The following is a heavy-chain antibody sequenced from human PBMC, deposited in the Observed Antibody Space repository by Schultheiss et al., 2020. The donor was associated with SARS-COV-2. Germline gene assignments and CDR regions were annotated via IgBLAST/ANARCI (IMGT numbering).Heavy chain of an antibody. J-gene: IGHJ4*02. Sequence: SQTLSLTCAVSGGSISSGGYSWSWIRQPPGKGLEWIGYIYHSGSTYYNPSLKSRVTISVDTSKNQFSLKLSSVTAADTAVYYCVRKDVVTGFDHWGQGTLVTVSS. V-gene: IGHV4-30-2*02. D-gene: IGHD2-21*02. CDR1: GGSISSGGYS. CDR3: VRKDVVTGFDH. CDR2: IYHSGST.